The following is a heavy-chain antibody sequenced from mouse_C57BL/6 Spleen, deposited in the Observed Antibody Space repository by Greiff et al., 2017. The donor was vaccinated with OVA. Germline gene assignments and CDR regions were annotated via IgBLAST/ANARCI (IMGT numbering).Heavy chain of an antibody. CDR2: ISYDGSN. V-gene: IGHV3-6*01. CDR3: ARGLLRYPDWYFDV. Sequence: EVQRVESGPGLVKPSQSLSLTCSVTGYSITSGYYWNWIRQFPGNKLEWMGYISYDGSNNYNPSLKNRISITRDTSKNQFFLKLNSVTTEDTATYYCARGLLRYPDWYFDVWGTGTTVTVSS. D-gene: IGHD1-1*01. J-gene: IGHJ1*03. CDR1: GYSITSGYY.